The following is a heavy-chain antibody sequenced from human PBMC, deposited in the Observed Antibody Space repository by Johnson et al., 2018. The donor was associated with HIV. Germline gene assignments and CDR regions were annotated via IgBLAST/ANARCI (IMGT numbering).Heavy chain of an antibody. CDR2: ISGDGSSS. CDR1: GFTISTFW. D-gene: IGHD6-13*01. J-gene: IGHJ3*02. V-gene: IGHV3-74*01. Sequence: MLLVESGGALVQPGGSLRLSCEVSGFTISTFWMHWVRQVPGKGLMWVSRISGDGSSSSYADSVKGRFSISRDNGKNSLYLQMNSLRAEDTAVYYCARELGYSSSNDAFDIWGQGTMVTVSS. CDR3: ARELGYSSSNDAFDI.